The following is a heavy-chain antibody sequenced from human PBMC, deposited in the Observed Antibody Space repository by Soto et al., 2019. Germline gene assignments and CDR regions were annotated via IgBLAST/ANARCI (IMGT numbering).Heavy chain of an antibody. CDR2: ISYDETNE. Sequence: QVQLVESGGGLVQPGGSLRLTCVASGFTFGSHGMHWVRRAPGKGLEWVAVISYDETNEHYVDSVKGRFTISRDNSKSILYLQMNRLRPEDTAVYKCAKDLRTTISDYGMDVWGQGTTVTVSS. V-gene: IGHV3-30*18. CDR3: AKDLRTTISDYGMDV. J-gene: IGHJ6*02. CDR1: GFTFGSHG.